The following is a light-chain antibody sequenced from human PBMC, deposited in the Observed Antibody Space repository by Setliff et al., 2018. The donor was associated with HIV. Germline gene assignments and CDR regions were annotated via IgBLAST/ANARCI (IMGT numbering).Light chain of an antibody. J-gene: IGLJ2*01. CDR1: SSDVGGYNY. V-gene: IGLV2-14*01. Sequence: QSVLTQPASVSGSPGQSITISCTGTSSDVGGYNYVSWYQQHPGKAPKLMIYEVSYRPSGVSHRFSGSKSVNTASLTISGLQAEDEADYYCSSYTSSSTLEGVVFGGGTK. CDR2: EVS. CDR3: SSYTSSSTLEGVV.